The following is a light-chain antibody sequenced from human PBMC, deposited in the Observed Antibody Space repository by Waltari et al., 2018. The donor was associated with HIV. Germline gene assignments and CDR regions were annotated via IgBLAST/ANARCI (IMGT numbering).Light chain of an antibody. J-gene: IGLJ2*01. CDR3: SSYTRRGTVV. Sequence: QSALTQPASVSGSPGQSIVLPCTGSSSDIGYYDYVSWYQQYPGQAPKALIYEVTSRASGTSSRFSGSKSATTAFLAISTLQTDDEADYFCSSYTRRGTVVFGGGTRLTVL. V-gene: IGLV2-14*01. CDR2: EVT. CDR1: SSDIGYYDY.